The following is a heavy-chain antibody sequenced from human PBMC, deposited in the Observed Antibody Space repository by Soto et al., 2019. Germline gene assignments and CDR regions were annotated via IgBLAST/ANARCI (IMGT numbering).Heavy chain of an antibody. CDR3: AKTDGYDILTGLHLDY. CDR1: GFPFSSYG. V-gene: IGHV3-30*18. CDR2: ISYDGSNK. J-gene: IGHJ4*02. Sequence: EGSLRLSCAASGFPFSSYGMHWVRQAPGKGLEWVAVISYDGSNKYYADSVKGRFTISRDNSKNTLYLQMNSLRAEDTAVYYCAKTDGYDILTGLHLDYWGQGTLVTVSS. D-gene: IGHD3-9*01.